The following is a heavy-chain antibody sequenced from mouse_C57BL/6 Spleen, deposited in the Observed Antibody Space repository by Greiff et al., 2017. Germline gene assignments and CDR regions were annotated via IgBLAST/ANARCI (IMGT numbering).Heavy chain of an antibody. CDR2: IYPRCGNT. J-gene: IGHJ4*01. D-gene: IGHD3-2*02. CDR1: GYTFPSYG. CDR3: ARARLPYVMDY. Sequence: VQLQQSGAELARPGASVKLSCKASGYTFPSYGIRWVKQRTGPGLAWIGDIYPRCGNTYYNQKFKDKATLTADKSSSTAYMEIRSRTSEDAAVYFGARARLPYVMDYWGQGTSVTVSS. V-gene: IGHV1-81*01.